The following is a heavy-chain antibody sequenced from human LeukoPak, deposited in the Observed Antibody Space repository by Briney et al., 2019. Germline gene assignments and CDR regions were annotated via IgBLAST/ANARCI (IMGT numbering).Heavy chain of an antibody. Sequence: GGSLRLSCAASGFTFSSYSMNWVRQAPGKGLEWVSSISSSSSYIYYADSVKGRFTISRDNAKNSLYLQMNSLRAEDTAMYYCARDDYYGSGSYWGAFDIWGQGTMVTVSS. CDR2: ISSSSSYI. CDR3: ARDDYYGSGSYWGAFDI. J-gene: IGHJ3*02. CDR1: GFTFSSYS. V-gene: IGHV3-21*01. D-gene: IGHD3-10*01.